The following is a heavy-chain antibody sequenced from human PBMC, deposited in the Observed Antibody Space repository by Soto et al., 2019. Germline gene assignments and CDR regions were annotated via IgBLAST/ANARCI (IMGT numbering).Heavy chain of an antibody. CDR2: ISSSSSTI. CDR1: GFTFSSYS. V-gene: IGHV3-48*02. Sequence: GGSLRLSCAASGFTFSSYSMNWVRQAPGKGLEWVSYISSSSSTIYYADSVKGRFTISRDNAKNSLYLQMNSLRDEDTAVYYCARERTSSGWYFPGWFDPWGQGTLVTVPQ. D-gene: IGHD6-19*01. CDR3: ARERTSSGWYFPGWFDP. J-gene: IGHJ5*02.